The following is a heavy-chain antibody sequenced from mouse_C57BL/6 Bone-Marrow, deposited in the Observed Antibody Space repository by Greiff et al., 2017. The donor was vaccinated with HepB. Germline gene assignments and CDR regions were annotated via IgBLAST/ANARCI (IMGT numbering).Heavy chain of an antibody. Sequence: EVKVVESGGGLVKPGGSLKLSCAASGFTFSDYGMHWVRQAPEKGLEWVAYISSGSSTIYYADTVKGRFTISRDNAKNTLFLQMTSLRSEDTAMYYCAREAGTWFAYWGRGTLVTVSA. CDR2: ISSGSSTI. CDR3: AREAGTWFAY. J-gene: IGHJ3*01. CDR1: GFTFSDYG. D-gene: IGHD4-1*01. V-gene: IGHV5-17*01.